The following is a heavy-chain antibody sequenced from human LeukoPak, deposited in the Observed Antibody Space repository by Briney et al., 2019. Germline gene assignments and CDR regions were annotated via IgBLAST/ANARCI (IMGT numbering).Heavy chain of an antibody. Sequence: SETLSLTCTVSGGSINSHNYYWGWIRQPPGKGLECIGSIYYTGSAYYNPSLKSRVTISVDTSQNQFSLKLTSVTAADTAVYYCARQGSGSYADFDYWGQGALVTVSS. CDR3: ARQGSGSYADFDY. CDR1: GGSINSHNYY. D-gene: IGHD3-10*01. J-gene: IGHJ4*02. CDR2: IYYTGSA. V-gene: IGHV4-39*01.